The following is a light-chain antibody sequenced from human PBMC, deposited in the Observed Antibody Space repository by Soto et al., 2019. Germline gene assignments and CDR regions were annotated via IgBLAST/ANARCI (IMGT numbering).Light chain of an antibody. J-gene: IGKJ4*01. Sequence: IVLTQSPGTLSLSPGEIATLSCIASQSVSSSYLAWYQQQPGQAPRLLIYGASSRATGIPDRFSGGGSGTDFTLTISRLEPEDFAVYYCQQFSSYPLTFGGGTKVDIK. V-gene: IGKV3-20*01. CDR2: GAS. CDR1: QSVSSSY. CDR3: QQFSSYPLT.